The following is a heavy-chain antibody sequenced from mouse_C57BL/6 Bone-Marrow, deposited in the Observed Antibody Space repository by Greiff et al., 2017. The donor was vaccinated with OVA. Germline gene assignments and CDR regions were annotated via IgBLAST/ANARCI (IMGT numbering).Heavy chain of an antibody. CDR3: ARRDGNYTYYAMDY. CDR2: ISNGGGST. D-gene: IGHD2-1*01. J-gene: IGHJ4*01. CDR1: GFTFSDYY. V-gene: IGHV5-12*01. Sequence: EVNVVESGGGLVQPGGSLKLSCAASGFTFSDYYMYWVRQTPEKRLEWVAYISNGGGSTYYPDTVKGRFTISRDNAKNTLYLQMSRLKSEDTAMYYCARRDGNYTYYAMDYWGQGTSVTVSS.